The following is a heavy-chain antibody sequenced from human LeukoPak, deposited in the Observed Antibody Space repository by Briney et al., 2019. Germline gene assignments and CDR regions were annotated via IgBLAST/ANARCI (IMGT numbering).Heavy chain of an antibody. Sequence: PSETLSLTCTVSGGSISSYYWSWIRQPPGKGLEWIGEINHSGSTNYNPSLKSRVTISVDTSKNQFSLKLSSVTAADTAVYYCARGAGYCSSTSCYKHLYYYGMDVWGQGTTVTVSS. D-gene: IGHD2-2*02. V-gene: IGHV4-34*01. J-gene: IGHJ6*02. CDR2: INHSGST. CDR1: GGSISSYY. CDR3: ARGAGYCSSTSCYKHLYYYGMDV.